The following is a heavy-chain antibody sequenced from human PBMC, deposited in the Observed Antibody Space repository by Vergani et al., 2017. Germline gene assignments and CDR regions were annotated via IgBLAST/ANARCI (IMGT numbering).Heavy chain of an antibody. Sequence: QVQLQESGPGLVKPSQTLSLTCTVSGGSISSGGYYWSWIRQHPGKGLEWLGYIYYSGSTYYNPALKHRVTISVDTSKNQFALKLRSVTAADTAVYYCARSIAAEALNWFDPWGQGTLVTVSS. J-gene: IGHJ5*02. CDR2: IYYSGST. CDR1: GGSISSGGYY. CDR3: ARSIAAEALNWFDP. V-gene: IGHV4-31*03. D-gene: IGHD6-13*01.